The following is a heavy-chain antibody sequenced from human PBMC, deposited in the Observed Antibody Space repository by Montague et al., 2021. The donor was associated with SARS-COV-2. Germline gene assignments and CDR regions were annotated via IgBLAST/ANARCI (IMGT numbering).Heavy chain of an antibody. Sequence: SXTLSLTCTVSGGSISSSTYDWGWIRQPPGKGLEWIGSIYYSGSTYYNPSLKSRVTISVDTSKNQFSLKLSSVTAADTAVYYCARHGWGWLRLLRPFDYWGQGTLVTVSS. D-gene: IGHD5-12*01. J-gene: IGHJ4*02. CDR1: GGSISSSTYD. CDR3: ARHGWGWLRLLRPFDY. CDR2: IYYSGST. V-gene: IGHV4-39*01.